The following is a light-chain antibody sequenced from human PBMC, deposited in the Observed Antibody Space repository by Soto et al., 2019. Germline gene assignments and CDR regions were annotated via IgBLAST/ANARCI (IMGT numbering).Light chain of an antibody. CDR2: EVK. CDR1: TRDVGFYNY. Sequence: QSSLTRPPSAAGTPGQSFTISCTGTTRDVGFYNYVSWYQQHPGKAPKLIIYEVKKRPSGVPDRFSGSKSGNTASLTVSGLQAENEADYYCSSYADNNIFVFGTGTKVTVL. V-gene: IGLV2-8*01. J-gene: IGLJ1*01. CDR3: SSYADNNIFV.